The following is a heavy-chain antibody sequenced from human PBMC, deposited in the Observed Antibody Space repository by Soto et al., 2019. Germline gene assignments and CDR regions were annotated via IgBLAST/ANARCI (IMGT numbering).Heavy chain of an antibody. CDR3: ASGTTPPGPTLGCVFDP. CDR2: IYYSGST. J-gene: IGHJ5*02. D-gene: IGHD3-16*01. Sequence: SETLSLTCTVSGGSISSGDYYWSWIRQPPGKGLEWIGYIYYSGSTYYNPSLKSRVTISVDTSKNQFSLKLSSVTAADTAVYYCASGTTPPGPTLGCVFDPWGQGTLVTVSS. CDR1: GGSISSGDYY. V-gene: IGHV4-30-4*01.